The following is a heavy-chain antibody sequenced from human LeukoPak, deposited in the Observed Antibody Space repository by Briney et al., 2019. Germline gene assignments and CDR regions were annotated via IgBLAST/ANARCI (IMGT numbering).Heavy chain of an antibody. Sequence: GVSLRLSCAASGFSFSSYWMTWVRQAPGKGPEWVANIKDDGSERNYMDSIKGRFTISRDNGKNLLLLQMSSLRAEDTAVYYCAGGSGWTSEYWGQGTLVAVFS. J-gene: IGHJ4*02. V-gene: IGHV3-7*03. CDR3: AGGSGWTSEY. CDR2: IKDDGSER. D-gene: IGHD6-19*01. CDR1: GFSFSSYW.